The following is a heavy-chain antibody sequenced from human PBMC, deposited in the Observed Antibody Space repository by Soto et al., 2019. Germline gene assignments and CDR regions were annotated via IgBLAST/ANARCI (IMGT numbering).Heavy chain of an antibody. J-gene: IGHJ6*02. CDR1: GGSFSAYY. CDR3: VRGLRYSGMDV. D-gene: IGHD2-15*01. V-gene: IGHV4-34*01. CDR2: IDHSGST. Sequence: QVQLQQWGAGLLKPSETLSLTCAVSGGSFSAYYWTWIRQPPGRGLEWIGEIDHSGSTNYNPSLEGRVTMSMDTAQNRFSLNVTSVTAADTAVYYCVRGLRYSGMDVWGQGTTVTVS.